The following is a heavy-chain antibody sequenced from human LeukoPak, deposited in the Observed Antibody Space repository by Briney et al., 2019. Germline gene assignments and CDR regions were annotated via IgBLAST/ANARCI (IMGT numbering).Heavy chain of an antibody. V-gene: IGHV3-33*06. D-gene: IGHD3-22*01. Sequence: GSLRLSCAASGFTFSSYGMHWVRQAPGKGLEWVAVIWYGGSNKYYADSVKGRFTISRDNSKNTLYLQMNSLRAEDTAVYYCAKDPRRYYDSSGYPVADYWGQGTLVTVSS. CDR1: GFTFSSYG. J-gene: IGHJ4*02. CDR2: IWYGGSNK. CDR3: AKDPRRYYDSSGYPVADY.